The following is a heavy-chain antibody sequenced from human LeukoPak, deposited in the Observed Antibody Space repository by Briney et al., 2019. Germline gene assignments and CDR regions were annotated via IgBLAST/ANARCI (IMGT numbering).Heavy chain of an antibody. Sequence: PGGSLRLSCAASGFTFSSYSMNWVRQAPGKGLEWVSYISSSSSTIYYADSVKGRFTISRDNSKNTLYLQMNSLRAEDTAVYYCAKSKWFGELSGLDYWGQGTLVTVSS. J-gene: IGHJ4*02. D-gene: IGHD3-10*01. CDR2: ISSSSSTI. V-gene: IGHV3-48*01. CDR3: AKSKWFGELSGLDY. CDR1: GFTFSSYS.